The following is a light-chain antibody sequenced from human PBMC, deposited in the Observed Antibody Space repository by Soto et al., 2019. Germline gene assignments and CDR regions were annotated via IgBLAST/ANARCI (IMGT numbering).Light chain of an antibody. CDR1: QGINSW. CDR3: QQANSFPIT. V-gene: IGKV1-12*01. J-gene: IGKJ5*01. CDR2: AAS. Sequence: DIQMTQSPSSVSASVGDRATITCRASQGINSWLAWYQQKAGKAPKVLMYAASSLQSGVPSRFSGSGSGTDFTLTISSLQPEDFATYYCQQANSFPITFGQGTRLEIK.